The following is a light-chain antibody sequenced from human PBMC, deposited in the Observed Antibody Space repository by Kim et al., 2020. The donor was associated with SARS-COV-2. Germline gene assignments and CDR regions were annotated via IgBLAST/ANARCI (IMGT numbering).Light chain of an antibody. CDR3: QQYNDWPWT. V-gene: IGKV3-15*01. J-gene: IGKJ1*01. CDR2: DSS. Sequence: EIVMTQSPATLSVSPGERATLSCRASQSAGTNLAWYQHKPGQAPRLLISDSSTRATGIPARFSGSGSGTEITLTISSLQSEDFALYYCQQYNDWPWTFGPGTKVDIK. CDR1: QSAGTN.